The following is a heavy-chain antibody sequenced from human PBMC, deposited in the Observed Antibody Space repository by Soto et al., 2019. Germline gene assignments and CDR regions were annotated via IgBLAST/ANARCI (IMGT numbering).Heavy chain of an antibody. CDR3: ARLAPRDGDPKTVRAFDI. Sequence: PLETLSLTCTVSGGSITSFFWSWIRQPPGKGLEWIAYISSSGSTKYNPSLKSRVTISLDTSKNQFSLRSISVTAADTAVYYCARLAPRDGDPKTVRAFDIWGQGTMVTVSS. V-gene: IGHV4-59*01. J-gene: IGHJ3*02. CDR2: ISSSGST. CDR1: GGSITSFF. D-gene: IGHD1-1*01.